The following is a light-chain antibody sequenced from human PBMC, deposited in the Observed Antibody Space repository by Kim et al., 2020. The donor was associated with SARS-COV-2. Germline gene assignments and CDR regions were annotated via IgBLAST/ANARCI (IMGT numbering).Light chain of an antibody. CDR1: QSVSSS. CDR2: DAS. CDR3: QHFHSWPIT. Sequence: PGERATLSCRASQSVSSSLAWYQHKPGQTPRLLIYDASNRATGVPARFSGSGSETDFTLTIGSLEPEDFAIYSCQHFHSWPITFGQGTRLEIK. V-gene: IGKV3-11*01. J-gene: IGKJ5*01.